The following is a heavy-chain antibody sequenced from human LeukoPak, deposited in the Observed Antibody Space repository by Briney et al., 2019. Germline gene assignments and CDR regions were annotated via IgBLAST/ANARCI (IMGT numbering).Heavy chain of an antibody. CDR3: ARQGYTASYYFLDS. J-gene: IGHJ4*02. D-gene: IGHD1-26*01. CDR1: GDSIRSYW. V-gene: IGHV4-4*07. CDR2: IYATGST. Sequence: SQTLSLTCDVSGDSIRSYWCGWVRQPAGKGLEWIGRIYATGSTKFNPSLKSRLTMSMDTSTNQFSLKLTSVTAADTAVYFCARQGYTASYYFLDSWSQGTLVTVSS.